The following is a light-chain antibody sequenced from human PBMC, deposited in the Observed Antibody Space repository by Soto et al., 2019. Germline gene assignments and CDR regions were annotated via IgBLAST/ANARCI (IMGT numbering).Light chain of an antibody. CDR2: DVS. Sequence: QSALTQPASVSGSPGQSIAISCSGTSSDIGSYNYVSWYQQHPGKVPKLMIYDVSNRPSGVSNRFSGSKSGNTAFLTISGLQAEDEADYYCSSYTIISTDVFGTGTKLTVL. V-gene: IGLV2-14*01. J-gene: IGLJ1*01. CDR1: SSDIGSYNY. CDR3: SSYTIISTDV.